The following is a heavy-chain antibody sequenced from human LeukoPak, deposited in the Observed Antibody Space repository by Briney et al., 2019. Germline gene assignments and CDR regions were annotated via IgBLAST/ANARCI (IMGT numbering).Heavy chain of an antibody. J-gene: IGHJ4*02. CDR3: AKSGSGWYGGGFDY. D-gene: IGHD6-19*01. CDR1: GFTFSSYA. CDR2: ISGSGGST. Sequence: PGGSLRLSCAASGFTFSSYAVSWVRQAPGKGLEWVSAISGSGGSTYYADSVKGRFTISRDNSKNTLYLQMNSLRAEDTAVYYCAKSGSGWYGGGFDYWGQGTLVTVSS. V-gene: IGHV3-23*01.